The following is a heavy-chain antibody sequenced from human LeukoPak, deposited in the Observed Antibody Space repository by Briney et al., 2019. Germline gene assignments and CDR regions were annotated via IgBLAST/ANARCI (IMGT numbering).Heavy chain of an antibody. CDR2: INPNSGGT. CDR1: GYTFTGYY. V-gene: IGHV1-2*02. D-gene: IGHD3-16*01. J-gene: IGHJ5*02. Sequence: RASVKVSCKASGYTFTGYYMYWVRQAPGQGLEWMGWINPNSGGTNYAQKFQGRVTMTRDTSISTAYMELSRLRSDDTAVYYCAREVIMITFGRVRWFDPWGQGTLVTVSS. CDR3: AREVIMITFGRVRWFDP.